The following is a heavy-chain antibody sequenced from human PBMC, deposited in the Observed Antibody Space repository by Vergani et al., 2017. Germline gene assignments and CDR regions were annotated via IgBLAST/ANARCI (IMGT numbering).Heavy chain of an antibody. CDR1: GGSISSSSYY. V-gene: IGHV4-39*07. CDR2: ISYSGST. CDR3: ARAPIMAAAGSGDAFDI. Sequence: QLQLQESGPELVKPSETLSLTCTVSGGSISSSSYYWGWIRQPPGKGLEWIGSISYSGSTDYHPSLTSRVTISVDTSKNQSSLKLSSVTAADTAVCYCARAPIMAAAGSGDAFDIWGQGTMVTVSS. J-gene: IGHJ3*02. D-gene: IGHD6-13*01.